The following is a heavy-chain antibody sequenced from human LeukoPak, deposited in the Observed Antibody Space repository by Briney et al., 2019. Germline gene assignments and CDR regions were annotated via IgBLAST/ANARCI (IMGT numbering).Heavy chain of an antibody. V-gene: IGHV4-34*01. Sequence: SETLSLTCAVYGGSFRGYYWSWIRQPPGKGLEWIGEINHSGSTNYNPSLKSRVTISVDTSKNQFSLKLSSVTAADTAVYYCARAGQQWSPLRGTSLDYWGQGTLVTVSS. CDR2: INHSGST. D-gene: IGHD6-19*01. CDR3: ARAGQQWSPLRGTSLDY. J-gene: IGHJ4*02. CDR1: GGSFRGYY.